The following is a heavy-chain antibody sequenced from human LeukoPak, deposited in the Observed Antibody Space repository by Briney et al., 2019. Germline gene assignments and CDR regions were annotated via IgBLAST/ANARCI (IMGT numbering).Heavy chain of an antibody. CDR1: GFTFSSYS. CDR2: ISSSSSYI. Sequence: GGSLRLSCAASGFTFSSYSMNWVRQAPGKGLEWVSSISSSSSYIYYADSVKGRFTISRDNAKNSLYLQMNSLRAEDTAVYYCARDLITMASYYMDVWGKGTTVTISS. J-gene: IGHJ6*03. CDR3: ARDLITMASYYMDV. V-gene: IGHV3-21*01. D-gene: IGHD3-10*01.